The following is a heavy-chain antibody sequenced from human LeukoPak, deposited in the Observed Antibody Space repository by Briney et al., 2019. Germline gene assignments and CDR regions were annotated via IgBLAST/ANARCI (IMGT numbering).Heavy chain of an antibody. V-gene: IGHV4-39*01. CDR1: GASVSGSAYY. D-gene: IGHD1-26*01. CDR2: IYYSGST. CDR3: AKSGGYGLIDY. J-gene: IGHJ4*02. Sequence: ASETLSLTCTVSGASVSGSAYYWGWIRQPPGKELEWIGNIYYSGSTYYNESLESRVTISIDTSKNQFSLKLNSVTAADTAMYYCAKSGGYGLIDYWGQGTLVTVSS.